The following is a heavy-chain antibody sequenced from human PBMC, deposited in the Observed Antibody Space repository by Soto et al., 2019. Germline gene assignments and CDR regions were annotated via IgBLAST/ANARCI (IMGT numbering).Heavy chain of an antibody. CDR1: GFTFSSYE. V-gene: IGHV3-48*03. CDR3: PNDPVAVPAPIDY. CDR2: ISSSGSTI. Sequence: GGSLRLSCAASGFTFSSYEMNWVRQAPGKGLEWVSYISSSGSTIYYADSVKGRFTISRDHTKNSLYLQMNSLRAEDTALYHCPNDPVAVPAPIDYWGQGTLVTVSS. J-gene: IGHJ4*02. D-gene: IGHD2-2*01.